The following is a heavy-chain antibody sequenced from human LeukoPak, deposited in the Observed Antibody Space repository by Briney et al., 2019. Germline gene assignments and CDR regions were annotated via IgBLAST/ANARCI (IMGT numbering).Heavy chain of an antibody. CDR3: AKDSLEYSSGWYAHHGY. Sequence: PGGSLRLSCAVSGFAFGSEAMSWVRQSPARGLEWVASISPGGGTTYYADSVKGRFTISRDNSKNTLYLQMNSLRAEDTAVYYCAKDSLEYSSGWYAHHGYWGQGTLVTVSS. V-gene: IGHV3-23*01. J-gene: IGHJ4*02. D-gene: IGHD6-19*01. CDR2: ISPGGGTT. CDR1: GFAFGSEA.